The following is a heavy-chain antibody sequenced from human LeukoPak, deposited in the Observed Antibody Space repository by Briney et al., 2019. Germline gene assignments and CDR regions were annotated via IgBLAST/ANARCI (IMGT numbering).Heavy chain of an antibody. Sequence: PSETLSLTCTVSGGSISSGGYYWSWIRQHPGKGLEWIGSIYYSGSTYYNPSLKSRVTISVDTSKNQFSLKLSSVTAADTAVYYCARHRITMVRGVSWFDPWGQGTLVTVSS. D-gene: IGHD3-10*01. V-gene: IGHV4-39*01. J-gene: IGHJ5*02. CDR2: IYYSGST. CDR3: ARHRITMVRGVSWFDP. CDR1: GGSISSGGYY.